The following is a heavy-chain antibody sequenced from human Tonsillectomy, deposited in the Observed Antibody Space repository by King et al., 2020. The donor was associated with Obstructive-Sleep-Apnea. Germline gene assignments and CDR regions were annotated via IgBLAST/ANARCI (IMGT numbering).Heavy chain of an antibody. J-gene: IGHJ3*02. D-gene: IGHD4-23*01. CDR2: ISSSGSTI. Sequence: VQLVESGGGLVKPGGSLRLSCAASRFTFSDYYMSWIRQAPGKGLKWVSYISSSGSTIYYADSVKGRFTISRDNAKNSLFLQMNSLRAEDTAVYYCAGAKSPVVLGAFDIWGQGIMVTVSS. CDR1: RFTFSDYY. V-gene: IGHV3-11*01. CDR3: AGAKSPVVLGAFDI.